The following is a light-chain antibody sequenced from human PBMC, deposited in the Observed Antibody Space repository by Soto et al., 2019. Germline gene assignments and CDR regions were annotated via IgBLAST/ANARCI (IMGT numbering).Light chain of an antibody. CDR3: MQGEQIPPT. Sequence: IVMTQSPLSLSVTPGQPASISCKSTQSLLNTNGKTYLCWYLQKPGQAPQLLIYEVSNRLSGGPDRFSGSGSGTDFTLRISRVETEDVGVYYCMQGEQIPPTFGQGTKLEIK. CDR2: EVS. CDR1: QSLLNTNGKTY. V-gene: IGKV2D-29*01. J-gene: IGKJ2*01.